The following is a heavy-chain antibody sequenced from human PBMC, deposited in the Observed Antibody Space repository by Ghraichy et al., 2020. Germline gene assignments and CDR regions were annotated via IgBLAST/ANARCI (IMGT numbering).Heavy chain of an antibody. J-gene: IGHJ4*02. CDR2: FYSGGST. CDR3: ARGIATTGTFFDC. CDR1: GFTVSSSY. Sequence: GGSLRLSCVASGFTVSSSYMSWVRQAPGKGLEWVSVFYSGGSTYYADSVKGRFTISRDNSKNTVYLQMNSLRAEDTAVYYCARGIATTGTFFDCWGQGTLGTVSS. V-gene: IGHV3-53*01. D-gene: IGHD6-13*01.